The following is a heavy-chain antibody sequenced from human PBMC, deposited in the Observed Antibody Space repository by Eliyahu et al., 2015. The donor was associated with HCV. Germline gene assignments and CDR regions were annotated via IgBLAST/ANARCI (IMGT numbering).Heavy chain of an antibody. Sequence: QVQLQESGPGLVKPSETLSLTCTVSGGSVSRGSYYWSWIRQPPGKGLEWIGXIYXSGSTNYTPSLKSRVTISVDTSKNQFSLKLSSVTAADTAVYYCARARYDSSGYYPNWFDPWGQGTLVTVSS. D-gene: IGHD3-22*01. CDR2: IYXSGST. V-gene: IGHV4-61*01. CDR1: GGSVSRGSYY. CDR3: ARARYDSSGYYPNWFDP. J-gene: IGHJ5*02.